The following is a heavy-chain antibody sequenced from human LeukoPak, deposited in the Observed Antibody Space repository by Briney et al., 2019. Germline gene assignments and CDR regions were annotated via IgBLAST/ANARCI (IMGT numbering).Heavy chain of an antibody. Sequence: PGGSLRLSCAASGFTFDDYGMSWVRQAPGKGLEWVSGINWNGGSKGYADSVKGRFTISRDNAKNSLYLQMNSLRAEDTALYYCARDYDSSGYSDAFDIWGQGTMGTVSA. CDR3: ARDYDSSGYSDAFDI. CDR2: INWNGGSK. J-gene: IGHJ3*02. D-gene: IGHD3-22*01. V-gene: IGHV3-20*04. CDR1: GFTFDDYG.